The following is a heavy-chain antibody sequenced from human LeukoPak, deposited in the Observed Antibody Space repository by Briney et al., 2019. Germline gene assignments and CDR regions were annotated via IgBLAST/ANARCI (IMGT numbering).Heavy chain of an antibody. CDR3: ARLIGMDV. CDR2: IYHSGST. J-gene: IGHJ6*04. V-gene: IGHV4-38-2*01. Sequence: PSETLSLTCAVSGYSISSGYYWGWIRQPPGKGLERIGSIYHSGSTYYNPSLKSRVTISVDTSKNQFSLKLSSVTAADTAVYYCARLIGMDVWGKGTTVTVSS. CDR1: GYSISSGYY.